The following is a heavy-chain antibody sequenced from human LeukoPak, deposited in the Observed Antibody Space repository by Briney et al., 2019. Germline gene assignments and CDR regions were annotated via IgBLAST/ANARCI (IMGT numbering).Heavy chain of an antibody. D-gene: IGHD3-3*02. J-gene: IGHJ3*02. CDR1: GFTFSSYL. V-gene: IGHV3-48*03. CDR3: ARGSIDAYDI. Sequence: GGSLRLSCAASGFTFSSYLMHWVRQAPGKGLEWVAYISSGGRSIYYADSVKGRFTFSRDNAKNSVSLQMNSLRAEDTAVYYCARGSIDAYDIWGQGTMVTVSS. CDR2: ISSGGRSI.